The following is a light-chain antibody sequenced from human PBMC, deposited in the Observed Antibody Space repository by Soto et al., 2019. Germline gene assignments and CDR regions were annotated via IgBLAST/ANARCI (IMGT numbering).Light chain of an antibody. CDR1: QSVSYN. V-gene: IGKV3D-15*01. CDR2: DAS. Sequence: PASVSGSPGQSITISCSASQSVSYNLAWYQQKPGQAPRLLIYDASTRATGIPARFSGSASGTEFTLTISSLLSEDFAVYYCQQYNNWPLTFGGGTKVDIK. CDR3: QQYNNWPLT. J-gene: IGKJ4*01.